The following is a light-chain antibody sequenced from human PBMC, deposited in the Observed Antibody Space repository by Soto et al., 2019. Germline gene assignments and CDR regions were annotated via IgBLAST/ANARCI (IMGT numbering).Light chain of an antibody. CDR2: EVS. CDR3: SSYAGSNNFGV. Sequence: QSVLTQPPSASGSPGQSVTISCTGTSSDVGGYNYVSWYQQHPGKAPKLLVYEVSKRPSGVPDRFSGSKSGNTASLTVSGLQPEDEADYYCSSYAGSNNFGVFGTGTKLTVL. CDR1: SSDVGGYNY. J-gene: IGLJ1*01. V-gene: IGLV2-8*01.